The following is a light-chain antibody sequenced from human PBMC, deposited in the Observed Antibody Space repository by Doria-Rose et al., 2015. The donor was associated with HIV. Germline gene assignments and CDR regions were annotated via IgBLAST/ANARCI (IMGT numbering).Light chain of an antibody. V-gene: IGKV3-20*01. CDR3: HQYGTSWT. CDR1: QSFSSTY. Sequence: TQSPGTLSLSPGERATLSCRASQSFSSTYLAWYQQRPGQAPSLLIYDGSNRATGIPDRFSASGSGTDFTLTINRLEPEGFALYYCHQYGTSWTFGQGTKVE. J-gene: IGKJ1*01. CDR2: DGS.